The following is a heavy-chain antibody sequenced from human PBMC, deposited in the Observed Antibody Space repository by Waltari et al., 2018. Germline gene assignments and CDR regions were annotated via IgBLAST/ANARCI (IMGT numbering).Heavy chain of an antibody. V-gene: IGHV3-48*01. D-gene: IGHD2-8*01. CDR3: ASNGGAGPGRMVYARRGYYYYYGMDV. J-gene: IGHJ6*02. CDR2: SSSSTI. CDR1: GFTFSSYS. Sequence: EVQLVESGGGLVQPGGSLRLSCAASGFTFSSYSLNWVRQAPGKGLEWVSYSSSSTIYYADSVKGRFTISRDNAKNSLYLQMNSLRAEDTTVYYCASNGGAGPGRMVYARRGYYYYYGMDVWGQGTTVTVSS.